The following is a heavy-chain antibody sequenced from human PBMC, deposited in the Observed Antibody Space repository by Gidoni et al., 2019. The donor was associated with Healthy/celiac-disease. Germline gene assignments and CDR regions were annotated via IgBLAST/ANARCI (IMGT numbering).Heavy chain of an antibody. CDR1: GYTFTGYY. Sequence: QVQLVQSGAEVKKPGAAVKVSCKASGYTFTGYYMNWVRQAPGQGLEWMGWINPNSGGTNYAQKFQGRVTMTRDTSISTAYMELSRLRSDDTAVDYCARDSSSGWYFYGMDVWGQGTTVTVSS. CDR2: INPNSGGT. V-gene: IGHV1-2*02. J-gene: IGHJ6*02. D-gene: IGHD6-19*01. CDR3: ARDSSSGWYFYGMDV.